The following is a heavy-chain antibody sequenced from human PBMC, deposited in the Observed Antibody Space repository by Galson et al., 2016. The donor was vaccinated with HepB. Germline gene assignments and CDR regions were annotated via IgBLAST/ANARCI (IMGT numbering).Heavy chain of an antibody. Sequence: QSGAEVKKAGESLKISCEGSGYSFATYWIGWVRQMPGKGLEWMGIIYPGYSDTRYSPSFQGQVTISADKSISTAYLQWSSLKASATAMYYRATQGAYGDYGRWYFDLWGRGTLVTVSS. CDR2: IYPGYSDT. V-gene: IGHV5-51*03. D-gene: IGHD4-17*01. CDR1: GYSFATYW. CDR3: ATQGAYGDYGRWYFDL. J-gene: IGHJ2*01.